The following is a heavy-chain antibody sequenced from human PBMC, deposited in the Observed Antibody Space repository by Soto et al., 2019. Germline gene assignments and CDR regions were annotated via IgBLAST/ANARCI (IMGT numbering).Heavy chain of an antibody. Sequence: QVQLVESGGGVVQPGRSLRLSCAACGFTFSSYGMQWVRQAPGKGLEWVAVISYDGSNKDYADSVKGRFTISRDNSKNAQYLQMNRLRAEDTAVYYCAKDPPEMVRGVISWFDPWGQGTLVTVSS. J-gene: IGHJ5*02. CDR3: AKDPPEMVRGVISWFDP. D-gene: IGHD3-10*01. CDR1: GFTFSSYG. CDR2: ISYDGSNK. V-gene: IGHV3-30*18.